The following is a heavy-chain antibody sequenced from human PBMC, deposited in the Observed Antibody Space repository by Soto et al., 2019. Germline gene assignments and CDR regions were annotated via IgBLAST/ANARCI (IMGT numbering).Heavy chain of an antibody. Sequence: QVQLVESGGGVVQPGRSLRLSCAASGFTFSSYAMHWVRQAPGKGLEWVAVISYDGSNKYYADSVKGRFTISRDNSKNTLYLQMNSLRAEDTAVYYCARTYVDIVATGLFYYYYGMDVWGQGTTVTVSS. V-gene: IGHV3-30-3*01. CDR1: GFTFSSYA. CDR3: ARTYVDIVATGLFYYYYGMDV. J-gene: IGHJ6*02. D-gene: IGHD5-12*01. CDR2: ISYDGSNK.